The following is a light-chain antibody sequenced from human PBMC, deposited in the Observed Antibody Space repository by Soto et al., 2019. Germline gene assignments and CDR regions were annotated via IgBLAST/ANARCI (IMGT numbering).Light chain of an antibody. J-gene: IGKJ1*01. V-gene: IGKV1-5*01. CDR3: QQYNSFWT. Sequence: DIPMTQSPSTLSESVGDRVTITCRASQSISSWLAWYQQKPGKAPKLLIYDASYLERGVPSRFSGSGSGTEFTLTISSLQPDDLATYYCQQYNSFWTFGQGTKVEI. CDR1: QSISSW. CDR2: DAS.